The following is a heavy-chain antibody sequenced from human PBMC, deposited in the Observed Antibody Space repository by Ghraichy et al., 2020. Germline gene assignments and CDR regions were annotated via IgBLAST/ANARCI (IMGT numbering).Heavy chain of an antibody. J-gene: IGHJ3*02. CDR3: ARRRQTWSAAEGDAFDI. D-gene: IGHD5-18*01. V-gene: IGHV4-34*01. Sequence: ETLSLTCAVYVGSFNGYYWSWIRQPPGKGLEWIGEIHPTGTTNNSPSLKSRLTLLVDTSKNQFSLLLKSVTAADTAMYYCARRRQTWSAAEGDAFDIWSQGTMVTVSS. CDR1: VGSFNGYY. CDR2: IHPTGTT.